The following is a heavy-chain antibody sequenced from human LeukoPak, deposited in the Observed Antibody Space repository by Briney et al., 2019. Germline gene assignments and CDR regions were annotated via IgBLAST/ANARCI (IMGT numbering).Heavy chain of an antibody. J-gene: IGHJ4*02. D-gene: IGHD2-15*01. CDR3: AREHCSGGSCSGLDY. CDR2: IIPIFGTA. CDR1: GGTFSSYA. V-gene: IGHV1-69*13. Sequence: ASVKVSCTASGGTFSSYAISWVRQAPGQGLEWMGGIIPIFGTANYAQKFQGRVTITADESTSTAYMELSSLRSEDTAVYYCAREHCSGGSCSGLDYWGQGTLVTVSS.